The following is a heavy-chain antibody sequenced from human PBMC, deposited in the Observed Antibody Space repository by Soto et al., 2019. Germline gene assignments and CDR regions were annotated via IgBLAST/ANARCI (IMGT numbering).Heavy chain of an antibody. CDR1: RFTFSSYA. J-gene: IGHJ6*02. D-gene: IGHD6-13*01. CDR3: ARAAAYFHHYYYAMDV. CDR2: ISHDGSEK. Sequence: QVQLVESVGGVVQPGKSLRLSCAASRFTFSSYAMDWVRQAPGKGLEWVAVISHDGSEKYYGDSVKGRFTISRDNPKNTVYLQMNSLRPEDTAVYYCARAAAYFHHYYYAMDVWGQGTAVTVSS. V-gene: IGHV3-30-3*01.